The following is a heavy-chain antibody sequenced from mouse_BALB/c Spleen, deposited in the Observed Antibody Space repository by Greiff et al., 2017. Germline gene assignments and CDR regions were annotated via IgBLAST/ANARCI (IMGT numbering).Heavy chain of an antibody. J-gene: IGHJ3*01. CDR3: ARGDLEYGNYESPSWFAY. CDR1: GYTFTDYA. CDR2: ISTYYGDA. V-gene: IGHV1S137*01. D-gene: IGHD2-10*02. Sequence: QVQLQQSGAELVRPGVSVKISCKGSGYTFTDYAMHWVKQSHAKSLEWIGVISTYYGDASYNQKFKGKATMTVDKSSSTAYMELARLTSEDSAIYYCARGDLEYGNYESPSWFAYWGQGTLVTVSA.